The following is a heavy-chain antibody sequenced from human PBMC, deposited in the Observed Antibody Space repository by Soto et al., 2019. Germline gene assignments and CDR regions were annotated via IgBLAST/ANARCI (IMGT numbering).Heavy chain of an antibody. V-gene: IGHV3-23*01. D-gene: IGHD7-27*01. CDR1: GFPFSSYA. Sequence: EVQLLESGGGLVQPGGSLRLSCVASGFPFSSYAMSWVRQTPGRGLECVSSISSGSNTYYTDSVRGRFTISRDNSKNSLYLQMSSLRADDTALYYCAKASATGKSDGVDVWGQGTTVSVSS. J-gene: IGHJ6*02. CDR3: AKASATGKSDGVDV. CDR2: ISSGSNT.